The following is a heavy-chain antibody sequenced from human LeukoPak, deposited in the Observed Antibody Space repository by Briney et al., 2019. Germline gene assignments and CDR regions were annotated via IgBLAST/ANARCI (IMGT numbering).Heavy chain of an antibody. D-gene: IGHD3-3*01. CDR3: ARDPYFDAFDM. V-gene: IGHV3-7*01. CDR2: IKDDGNEQ. CDR1: GFIFSSYW. Sequence: PGGSLRLSCAASGFIFSSYWMSWVRQAPGKGLEWVANIKDDGNEQYYVDSVRGRFTIFRDNAKNSLCLQMNSLRAEDTAMYYCARDPYFDAFDMWGQGTMVTVSS. J-gene: IGHJ3*02.